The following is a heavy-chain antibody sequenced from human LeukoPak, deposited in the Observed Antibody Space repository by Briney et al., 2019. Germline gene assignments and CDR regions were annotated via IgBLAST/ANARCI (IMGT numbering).Heavy chain of an antibody. CDR2: IRYDGSNK. CDR1: GFTFSSYG. Sequence: GGSLRLSCAASGFTFSSYGMHWVRQAPGKGLEWVAFIRYDGSNKYYADSVKGRFTISRDNAKNSLYLQMNSLRAEDTAVYYCARGQYQLLSAPNAFDIWGQGTMVTVSS. J-gene: IGHJ3*02. V-gene: IGHV3-30*02. D-gene: IGHD2-2*01. CDR3: ARGQYQLLSAPNAFDI.